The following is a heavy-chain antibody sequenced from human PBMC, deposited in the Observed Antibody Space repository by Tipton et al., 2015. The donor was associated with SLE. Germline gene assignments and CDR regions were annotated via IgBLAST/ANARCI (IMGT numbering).Heavy chain of an antibody. V-gene: IGHV4-39*07. J-gene: IGHJ4*02. D-gene: IGHD6-19*01. CDR3: AREDHTSGWYPFDY. CDR2: IYYDGST. Sequence: LRLSCTVSGDSISSSTYYWGWIRQPPGKGLEWIGSIYYDGSTWYNPSLTSRVTISVDMSKSKFSLKVNSVTAADTAVYFCAREDHTSGWYPFDYWGQGTLVTVSS. CDR1: GDSISSSTYY.